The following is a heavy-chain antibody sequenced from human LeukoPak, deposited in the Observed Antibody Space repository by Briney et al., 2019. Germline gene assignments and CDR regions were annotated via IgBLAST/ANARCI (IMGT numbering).Heavy chain of an antibody. V-gene: IGHV1-2*02. CDR3: ARAIKRGYSYGAVDY. J-gene: IGHJ4*02. D-gene: IGHD5-18*01. Sequence: GAPVKVSCKASGYTFTDYYMHWVRQAPGQGLEWMGWINPNSGGTNYAQKFQGRVTMTRDTSISTAYTELSRLRSDDTAVYYCARAIKRGYSYGAVDYWGQGTLVTVSS. CDR1: GYTFTDYY. CDR2: INPNSGGT.